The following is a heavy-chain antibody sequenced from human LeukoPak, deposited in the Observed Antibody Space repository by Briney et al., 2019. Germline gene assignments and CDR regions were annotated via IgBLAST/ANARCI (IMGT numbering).Heavy chain of an antibody. Sequence: ASVKVSCKASGYTFTSYAISWVRQAPGQGLEWMGGIIPIFGTANYAQKFQGRVTITADKSTSTAYMELSSLRSEDTAVYYCARVGPYSSSWYRDRSWFDPWGQGTLVTVSS. J-gene: IGHJ5*02. CDR1: GYTFTSYA. V-gene: IGHV1-69*06. CDR3: ARVGPYSSSWYRDRSWFDP. CDR2: IIPIFGTA. D-gene: IGHD6-13*01.